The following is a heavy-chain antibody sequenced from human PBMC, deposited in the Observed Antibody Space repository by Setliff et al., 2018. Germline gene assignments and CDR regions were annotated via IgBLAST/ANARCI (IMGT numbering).Heavy chain of an antibody. D-gene: IGHD3-3*01. Sequence: SETLSLTCAVSGYSIRSGNYWGWIRQPPGKGLEWIGSISHSGSAYYNPSLKSRVTISVDTSKNQFSLKLSSVTAADTAVYYCASGVPNYDFWSGYYTGSYWFDPWGQGTLVTVSS. V-gene: IGHV4-38-2*01. CDR3: ASGVPNYDFWSGYYTGSYWFDP. CDR2: ISHSGSA. CDR1: GYSIRSGNY. J-gene: IGHJ5*02.